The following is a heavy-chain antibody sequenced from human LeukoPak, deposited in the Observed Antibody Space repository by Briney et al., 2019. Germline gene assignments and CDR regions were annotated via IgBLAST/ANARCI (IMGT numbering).Heavy chain of an antibody. CDR1: GFSFRTYA. Sequence: GSLRLSCAASGFSFRTYAMTWVPQAPGKGLEWVTSISGSGATTYNADPLKGRFTISRDNSKNTLYLQMNSLRAEDTAVYYCVKESTSSGYYYAPDYWGQGTLVTVS. V-gene: IGHV3-23*01. CDR3: VKESTSSGYYYAPDY. D-gene: IGHD3-22*01. J-gene: IGHJ4*02. CDR2: ISGSGATT.